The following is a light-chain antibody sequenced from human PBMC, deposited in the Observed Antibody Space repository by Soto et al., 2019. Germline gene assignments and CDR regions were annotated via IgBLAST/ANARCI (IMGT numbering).Light chain of an antibody. J-gene: IGKJ5*01. CDR3: QQLHSYPFT. Sequence: EIVLTQSPGAPSLSRGGRATLCSRASQSVSSRSLAWYQQKSGQAPRLLISGASSRAADIPDRFSGSGSGTDFTLTINRLEPEDFATYYCQQLHSYPFTFGQGTRLEIK. CDR1: QSVSSRS. V-gene: IGKV3-20*01. CDR2: GAS.